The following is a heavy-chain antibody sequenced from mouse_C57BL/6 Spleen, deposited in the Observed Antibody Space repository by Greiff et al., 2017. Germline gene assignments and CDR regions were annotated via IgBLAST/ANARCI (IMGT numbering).Heavy chain of an antibody. CDR2: IYPGDGDT. V-gene: IGHV1-82*01. D-gene: IGHD1-1*01. CDR3: ARENYGSSYDYFDY. CDR1: GYAFSSSW. J-gene: IGHJ2*01. Sequence: QVQLKQSGPELVKPGASVKISCKASGYAFSSSWMNWVKQRPGQGLEWIGRIYPGDGDTNYNGKFKGKATLTADKSSSTAYMQLSSLTSEDSAVYFCARENYGSSYDYFDYWGQGTTLTVSS.